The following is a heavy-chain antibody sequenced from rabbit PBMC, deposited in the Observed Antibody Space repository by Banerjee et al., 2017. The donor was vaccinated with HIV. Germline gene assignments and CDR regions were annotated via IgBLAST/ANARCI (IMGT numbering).Heavy chain of an antibody. V-gene: IGHV1S47*01. D-gene: IGHD6-1*01. CDR3: ARRDGGYVAYGYAYYGMDL. J-gene: IGHJ6*01. CDR2: IDPVFGST. Sequence: QEQLKESGGGLVQPGGSLKLTCTVSGFDFSTYGVSWVRQAPGKGLEWIGYIDPVFGSTYYASWVNGRFTISFDNAQNTVFLQMTSLTAADTATYFCARRDGGYVAYGYAYYGMDLWGPGTLVTVS. CDR1: GFDFSTYG.